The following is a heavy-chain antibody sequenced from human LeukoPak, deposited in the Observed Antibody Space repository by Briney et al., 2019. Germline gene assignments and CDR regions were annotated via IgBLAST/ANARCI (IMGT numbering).Heavy chain of an antibody. CDR3: ARAHYYDSSGYFKY. V-gene: IGHV4-59*01. CDR2: IYYSGST. J-gene: IGHJ4*02. CDR1: GGSISSYY. Sequence: PSETPSLTCTVSGGSISSYYWSWIRQPPGKGLEWIGYIYYSGSTNYNPSLKSRVTISVDTSKNQFSLKLSSVTAADTAVYYCARAHYYDSSGYFKYWGQGTLVTVSS. D-gene: IGHD3-22*01.